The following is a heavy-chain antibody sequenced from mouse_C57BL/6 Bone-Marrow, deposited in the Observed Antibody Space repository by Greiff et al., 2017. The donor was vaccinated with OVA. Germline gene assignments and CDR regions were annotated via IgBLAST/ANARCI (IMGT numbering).Heavy chain of an antibody. D-gene: IGHD4-1*01. V-gene: IGHV5-4*01. J-gene: IGHJ2*01. CDR2: ISDGGSYT. CDR1: GFTFSSYA. Sequence: EVQGVESGGGLVKPGGSLKLSCAASGFTFSSYAMSWVRQTPEKRLEWVATISDGGSYTYYPDNVKGRFTISRDNAKNNLYLQMSHLKSEDTAMYYCARDGAGTDYFDYWGQGTTLTVSS. CDR3: ARDGAGTDYFDY.